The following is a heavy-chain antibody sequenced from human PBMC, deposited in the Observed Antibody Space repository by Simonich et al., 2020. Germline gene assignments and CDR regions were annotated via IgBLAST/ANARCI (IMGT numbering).Heavy chain of an antibody. V-gene: IGHV4-38-2*02. Sequence: QVQLQESGPGLVKPSETLSLTCAVSGYSISRGYYWGWIRQPPGKGLEWIGSIYHSGSTYYNPSLKSRVTISVDTSKNQFSLKLSSVTAADPAVYYCARDPGLTGTTSWFDPWGQGTLVTVSS. J-gene: IGHJ5*02. CDR3: ARDPGLTGTTSWFDP. CDR1: GYSISRGYY. CDR2: IYHSGST. D-gene: IGHD1-1*01.